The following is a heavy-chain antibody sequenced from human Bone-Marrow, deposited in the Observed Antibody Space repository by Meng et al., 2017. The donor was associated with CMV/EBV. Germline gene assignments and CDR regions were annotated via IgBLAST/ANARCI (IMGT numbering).Heavy chain of an antibody. CDR2: IWYDGSNK. V-gene: IGHV3-33*01. CDR1: FTFSSYG. Sequence: FTFSSYGMPWVRQAPGKGLEWVAVIWYDGSNKYNADSVKGRFTISRDNSKNTLYLQMNSLRAEDTAVYYCARGVGYYGSGSYPKFDYWGQGTLVTVSS. D-gene: IGHD3-10*01. J-gene: IGHJ4*02. CDR3: ARGVGYYGSGSYPKFDY.